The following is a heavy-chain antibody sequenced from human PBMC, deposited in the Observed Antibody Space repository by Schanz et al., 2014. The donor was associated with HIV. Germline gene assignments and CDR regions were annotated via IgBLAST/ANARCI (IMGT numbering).Heavy chain of an antibody. CDR1: GFTISSNY. Sequence: EVQLVESGGGLVKPGGSLRVSCAVSGFTISSNYMSWVRQAPGKGLEWVSVVYIGDSTFYANSVKGRFTISRDDSKNTLYLQMNSLRAEDTAMYYCAAGLIRYFFDYWGQGTLVTVSS. D-gene: IGHD2-21*01. CDR2: VYIGDST. V-gene: IGHV3-66*01. CDR3: AAGLIRYFFDY. J-gene: IGHJ4*02.